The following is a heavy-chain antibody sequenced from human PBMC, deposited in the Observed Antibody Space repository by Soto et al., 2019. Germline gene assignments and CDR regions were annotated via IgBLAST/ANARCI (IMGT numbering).Heavy chain of an antibody. Sequence: SVKVSCKTSGGTFSNFISWVRQAPGQGLEWMGGITPIFGTTIYAQKFRGRLTITADESTRTAYMELSSLRSEDTAVYYCARDNHYPGVVMSYYYYYGLNVCGQGTTVTVSS. CDR2: ITPIFGTT. D-gene: IGHD3-3*01. V-gene: IGHV1-69*13. J-gene: IGHJ6*02. CDR3: ARDNHYPGVVMSYYYYYGLNV. CDR1: GGTFSNF.